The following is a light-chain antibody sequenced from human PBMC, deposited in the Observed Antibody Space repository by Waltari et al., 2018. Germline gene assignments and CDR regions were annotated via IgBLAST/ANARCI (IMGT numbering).Light chain of an antibody. CDR2: DNN. V-gene: IGLV1-51*01. J-gene: IGLJ2*01. Sequence: QSVLTQPPSVSAAPGQKVTISCSGSSSNIGNNYVSWYQQLPGTAPKLLIYDNNKRPSGIPDRFSGSKSGTSATLGITGLQTGDEADYDCGTWDSNLSAGVFGGGTKLTVL. CDR1: SSNIGNNY. CDR3: GTWDSNLSAGV.